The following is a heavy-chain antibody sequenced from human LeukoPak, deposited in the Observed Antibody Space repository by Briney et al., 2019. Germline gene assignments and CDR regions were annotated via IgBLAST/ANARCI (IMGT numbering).Heavy chain of an antibody. CDR1: GFSFSSHW. D-gene: IGHD2-21*01. CDR3: ASFGISWRSSY. J-gene: IGHJ4*02. V-gene: IGHV3-74*01. CDR2: ISDDGSYT. Sequence: GGSLRLSCAASGFSFSSHWVRWVRQAPGKGLVWVSRISDDGSYTSNVDSVKGRFTISRDNVNNMLYLHMNSLRAEDTAVYYCASFGISWRSSYWGQGTLVTVSS.